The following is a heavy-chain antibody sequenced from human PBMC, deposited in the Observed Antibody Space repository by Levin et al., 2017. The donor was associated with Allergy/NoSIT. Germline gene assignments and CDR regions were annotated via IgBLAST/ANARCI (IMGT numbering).Heavy chain of an antibody. CDR1: GFTFSNHW. V-gene: IGHV3-74*03. CDR2: IDSDGSRI. D-gene: IGHD2-15*01. Sequence: EASVKVSCATSGFTFSNHWMNWVRQTPGKGLVWVAHIDSDGSRIAYADSVRGRFTISRDNAKNTLSLQMNSLKVEDTAVYYCTDIGQDYWGQGTLVTVSS. CDR3: TDIGQDY. J-gene: IGHJ4*02.